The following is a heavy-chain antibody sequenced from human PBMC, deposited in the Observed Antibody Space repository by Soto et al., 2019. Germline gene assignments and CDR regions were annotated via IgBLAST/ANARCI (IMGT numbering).Heavy chain of an antibody. Sequence: EVQLVESGGGLVKPGGSLRLSCAASGFTFSNAWMNWVRQVPGKGLEWVGRIKSKVVGGTTDYTAPVKGRFTISRDDPKNTVFLQMNSLKTEDTAMYYCATGDIVVVGLDYWGQGTLVTVS. CDR1: GFTFSNAW. J-gene: IGHJ4*02. V-gene: IGHV3-15*07. CDR2: IKSKVVGGTT. D-gene: IGHD2-15*01. CDR3: ATGDIVVVGLDY.